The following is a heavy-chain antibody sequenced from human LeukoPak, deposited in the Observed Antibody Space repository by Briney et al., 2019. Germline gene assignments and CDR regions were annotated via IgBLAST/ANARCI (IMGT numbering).Heavy chain of an antibody. J-gene: IGHJ4*02. CDR2: IYYSGST. CDR3: ARRGYSGYELNY. Sequence: SETLSLTCTVSGGSISSGDYYWSWIRQPPGKGLEWIGYIYYSGSTYYNPSLKSRVTISVDTSKNQFPLKLSSVTAADTAVYYCARRGYSGYELNYWGQGTLVTVSS. D-gene: IGHD5-12*01. V-gene: IGHV4-30-4*08. CDR1: GGSISSGDYY.